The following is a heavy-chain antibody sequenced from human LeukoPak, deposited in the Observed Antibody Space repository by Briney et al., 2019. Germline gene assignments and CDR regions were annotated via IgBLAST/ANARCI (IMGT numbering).Heavy chain of an antibody. CDR3: ARHLYGSGSYDY. CDR1: GGSISGYY. V-gene: IGHV4-59*08. J-gene: IGHJ4*02. Sequence: SETLSLTCTVSGGSISGYYWSWIRQPPGKGLEWIGYIYYSGSINYNPSLKSRVTISVDTSENQFSLKLTSVTAADTAVYYCARHLYGSGSYDYWGQGTLVTVSS. CDR2: IYYSGSI. D-gene: IGHD3-10*01.